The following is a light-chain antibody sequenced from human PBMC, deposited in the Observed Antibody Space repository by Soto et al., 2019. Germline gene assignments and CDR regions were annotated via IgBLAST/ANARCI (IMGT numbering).Light chain of an antibody. J-gene: IGLJ1*01. V-gene: IGLV2-14*01. CDR3: SSYSFSTAYL. Sequence: QSALTQPASVSGSPGQSITISCTGTSSDVGGYDYVSWYQLHPGTAPKLIVFEVSNRPSGVSYRFSGSKSGNTASLTISGLQAEDEADYFCSSYSFSTAYLFGSGTKLTVL. CDR2: EVS. CDR1: SSDVGGYDY.